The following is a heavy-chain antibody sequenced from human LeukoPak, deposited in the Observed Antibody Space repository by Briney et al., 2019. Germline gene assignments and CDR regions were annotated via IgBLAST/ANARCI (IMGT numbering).Heavy chain of an antibody. CDR3: ARWRRGSSPWFDP. CDR1: GYTFTGYY. J-gene: IGHJ5*02. CDR2: INPNSGGT. V-gene: IGHV1-2*02. D-gene: IGHD6-6*01. Sequence: ASVKVSCKASGYTFTGYYMHWVRQAPGQGLEWMGWINPNSGGTNYAQKFQGRVTMTRDTSISTAYMELSRLRSDDAAVYYCARWRRGSSPWFDPWGQGTLVTVSS.